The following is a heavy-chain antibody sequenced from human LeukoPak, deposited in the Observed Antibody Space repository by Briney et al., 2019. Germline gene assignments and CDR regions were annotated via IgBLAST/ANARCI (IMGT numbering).Heavy chain of an antibody. V-gene: IGHV3-30*02. D-gene: IGHD1-1*01. CDR3: AKDLQQLAYLFDY. Sequence: DSVKGRFTISRDNSKNTLYLQMNSLRAEDTAVYYCAKDLQQLAYLFDYWGQGALVTVSS. J-gene: IGHJ4*02.